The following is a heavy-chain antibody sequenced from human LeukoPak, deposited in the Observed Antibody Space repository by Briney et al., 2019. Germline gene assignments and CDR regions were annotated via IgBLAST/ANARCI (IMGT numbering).Heavy chain of an antibody. Sequence: SETLSLTCTVSGGSISSSSYYWGWIRQPPGKGLEWIGSIYYSGSTYYNPSLKSRVTISVDTSKNQFSLKLSSVTAADTAVYYCANHMGDYYDSSGYHDAFDYWGQGTLVTVSS. CDR2: IYYSGST. CDR3: ANHMGDYYDSSGYHDAFDY. J-gene: IGHJ4*02. CDR1: GGSISSSSYY. V-gene: IGHV4-39*01. D-gene: IGHD3-22*01.